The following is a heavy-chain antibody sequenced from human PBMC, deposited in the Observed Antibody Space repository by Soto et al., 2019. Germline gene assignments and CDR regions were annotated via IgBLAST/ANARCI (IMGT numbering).Heavy chain of an antibody. J-gene: IGHJ4*02. CDR3: TRVSGGGSYYFDY. D-gene: IGHD1-26*01. V-gene: IGHV3-72*01. CDR1: GFTFSDHY. Sequence: ESGGGLVQPGGSLRLSCAASGFTFSDHYMDWVRQAPGKGLQWVGRTRNKANSYTTEYAASVKGRFTVSRDDSKNSLFLQMNSLKTEDTAVYYCTRVSGGGSYYFDYWGQGTLVTVSS. CDR2: TRNKANSYTT.